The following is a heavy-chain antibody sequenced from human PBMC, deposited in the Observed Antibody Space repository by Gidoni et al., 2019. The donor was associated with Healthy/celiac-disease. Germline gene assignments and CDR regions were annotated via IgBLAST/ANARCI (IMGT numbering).Heavy chain of an antibody. CDR2: IDPSDSYT. CDR1: GYSFTSHW. J-gene: IGHJ6*02. D-gene: IGHD2-2*01. CDR3: ARRIVVVPDYYYYYGMDV. Sequence: EVQLVQSGAEVKKPGESLRISCKGSGYSFTSHWISWVRQIPGKGLEWMGRIDPSDSYTNYSPSFQGHVTISADKSISTAYLQWSSLKASDTAMYYCARRIVVVPDYYYYYGMDVWGQGTTVTVSS. V-gene: IGHV5-10-1*03.